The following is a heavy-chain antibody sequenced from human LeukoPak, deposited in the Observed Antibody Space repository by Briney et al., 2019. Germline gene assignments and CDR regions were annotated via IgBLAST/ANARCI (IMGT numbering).Heavy chain of an antibody. Sequence: GASVKVSCKASGGTFSSYAISWVRQAPGQGLEWMGRIIPIFGTANYAQKFQGRVAITTDESTCTAYMELSSLRSEDTAVYYCARDRYYDSSGLQFDYWGQGTLVTVSS. CDR3: ARDRYYDSSGLQFDY. J-gene: IGHJ4*02. D-gene: IGHD3-22*01. V-gene: IGHV1-69*05. CDR2: IIPIFGTA. CDR1: GGTFSSYA.